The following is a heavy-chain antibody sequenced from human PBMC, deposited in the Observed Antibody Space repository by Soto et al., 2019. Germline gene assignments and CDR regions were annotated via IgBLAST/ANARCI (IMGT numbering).Heavy chain of an antibody. D-gene: IGHD6-19*01. J-gene: IGHJ6*02. Sequence: GGSLRLSCAASGFTFSSYGTHWVRQAPGKGLEWVAVISYDGSNKYYADSVKGRFTISRDNSKNTLYLQMNSLRAEDTAVYYCAKDLGWVSRYYYYGMDVWGQGTTVTVSS. V-gene: IGHV3-30*18. CDR2: ISYDGSNK. CDR1: GFTFSSYG. CDR3: AKDLGWVSRYYYYGMDV.